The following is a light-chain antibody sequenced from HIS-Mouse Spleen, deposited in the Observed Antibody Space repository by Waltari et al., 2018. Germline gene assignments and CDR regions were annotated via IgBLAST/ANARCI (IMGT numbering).Light chain of an antibody. V-gene: IGLV8-61*01. Sequence: QTVVTQEPSFSVSPGGTVTLTCGLSSGSVSTSYYPSWYQQTPGQAPRTLIYSTNRRSAGVPDRFSGSILGNKAALTITGAQADDESDYYCVLYMGSGIWVFGGGTKLTVL. CDR1: SGSVSTSYY. CDR3: VLYMGSGIWV. CDR2: STN. J-gene: IGLJ3*02.